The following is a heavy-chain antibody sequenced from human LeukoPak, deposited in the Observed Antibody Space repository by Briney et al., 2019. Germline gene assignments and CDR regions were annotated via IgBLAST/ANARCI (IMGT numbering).Heavy chain of an antibody. J-gene: IGHJ4*02. V-gene: IGHV1-2*02. D-gene: IGHD3-3*01. Sequence: ASVKVSCKASGYTFTGYCMHWVRRAPGQGLEWMGWINPNSGGTNYAQKFQGRVTMTRDTSISTAYMELSRLRSDDTAVYYCASVDFWSGYYTKYWGQGTLVTVSS. CDR1: GYTFTGYC. CDR2: INPNSGGT. CDR3: ASVDFWSGYYTKY.